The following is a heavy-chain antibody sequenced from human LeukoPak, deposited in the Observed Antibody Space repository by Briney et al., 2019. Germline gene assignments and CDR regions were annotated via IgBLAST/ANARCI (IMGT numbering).Heavy chain of an antibody. V-gene: IGHV3-23*01. J-gene: IGHJ3*02. CDR2: LGISGDYA. D-gene: IGHD3-16*02. Sequence: GGSLRLSCVGSGFTLRSYAMSWVRQAPGKGPQWVSSLGISGDYAWYAGSVKGRFTISRDNSKNTLYLQMNSLRAEDTAVYYCANLQQALFIVAKAFDIWGQGTMVTVSS. CDR3: ANLQQALFIVAKAFDI. CDR1: GFTLRSYA.